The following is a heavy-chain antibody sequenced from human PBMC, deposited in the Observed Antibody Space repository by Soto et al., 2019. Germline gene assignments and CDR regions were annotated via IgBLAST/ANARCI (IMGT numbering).Heavy chain of an antibody. J-gene: IGHJ4*02. CDR2: VNSDESST. CDR1: GFTFTTYW. CDR3: ARGGSGNYFNYFDY. Sequence: EVQLVESGGGLVQPGGSLILSCAASGFTFTTYWMHWVRQVPGQGLVWVSHVNSDESSTNYADSVKGRFTISRDNAKNTLYLQMISLRAEDSAVYYCARGGSGNYFNYFDYWGQGTLITVSS. V-gene: IGHV3-74*01. D-gene: IGHD1-26*01.